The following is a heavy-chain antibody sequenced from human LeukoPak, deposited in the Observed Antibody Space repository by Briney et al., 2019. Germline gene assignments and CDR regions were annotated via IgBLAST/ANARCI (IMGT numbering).Heavy chain of an antibody. CDR2: IKEDGSEK. D-gene: IGHD3-10*01. CDR3: ARDAMVRGVPFDY. J-gene: IGHJ4*02. Sequence: GGSLRLSCAASGFSFSTYWMIWVRQAPGRGLQWVANIKEDGSEKHYVDSVKGRFTISRDNAKNSLYLQMNSLRAEDTAVYYCARDAMVRGVPFDYWGQGTLVTVSS. CDR1: GFSFSTYW. V-gene: IGHV3-7*01.